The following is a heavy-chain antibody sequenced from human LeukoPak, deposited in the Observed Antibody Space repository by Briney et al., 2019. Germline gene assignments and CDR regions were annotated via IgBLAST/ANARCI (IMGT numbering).Heavy chain of an antibody. V-gene: IGHV1-2*02. CDR3: ARGGRAYYYGSGSYYPIDY. D-gene: IGHD3-10*01. J-gene: IGHJ4*02. Sequence: ASVKVSCKASGYTSTGYYMHWVRQAPGQGLEWMGWINPNSGSTNYAQKFQGRVTMTRDTSISTAYMELSRLRSDDTAVYYCARGGRAYYYGSGSYYPIDYWGQGTLVTVSS. CDR1: GYTSTGYY. CDR2: INPNSGST.